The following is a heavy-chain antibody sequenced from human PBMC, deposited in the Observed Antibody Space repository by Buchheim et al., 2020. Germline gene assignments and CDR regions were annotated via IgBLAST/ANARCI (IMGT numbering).Heavy chain of an antibody. CDR3: AKDLGTEYDIFDY. Sequence: QVQLVESGGGVVQPGRSLRLSCAASGFTFSNYGMHWVRQAPGKGLEGVAFIRYDGTNKYYADSVKGRFTISRDSSKNTLYLQMTSLRAEDTAVYYCAKDLGTEYDIFDYWGQGTL. CDR2: IRYDGTNK. J-gene: IGHJ4*02. CDR1: GFTFSNYG. D-gene: IGHD3-9*01. V-gene: IGHV3-30*02.